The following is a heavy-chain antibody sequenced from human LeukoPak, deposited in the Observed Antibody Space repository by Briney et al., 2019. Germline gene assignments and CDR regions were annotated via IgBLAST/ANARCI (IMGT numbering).Heavy chain of an antibody. V-gene: IGHV3-48*03. D-gene: IGHD1-1*01. CDR3: AKDMISRMEPNFFDY. CDR2: ISSSGSTI. J-gene: IGHJ4*02. CDR1: GFTFSSYE. Sequence: GGSLRLSCAASGFTFSSYEMNWVRQAPGKGLEWVSYISSSGSTIYYADSVKGRFTISRDNAKNTLYLQMNSLRAEDTAVYYCAKDMISRMEPNFFDYWGQGTLVTVSS.